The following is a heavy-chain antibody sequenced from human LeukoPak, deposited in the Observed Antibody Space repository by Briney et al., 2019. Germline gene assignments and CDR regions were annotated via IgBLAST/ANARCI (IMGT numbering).Heavy chain of an antibody. V-gene: IGHV3-30-3*01. D-gene: IGHD6-13*01. CDR1: EFTFSYYA. Sequence: GRSLRLSCAASEFTFSYYAMHWVRQAPGKGLEWVALISYDGSNTYYPDSVKGRFTISRDNSKNTLYLQMNSLRAEDTAVYYCAKELEYSSRGGNDYWGQGTLVTVSS. J-gene: IGHJ4*02. CDR3: AKELEYSSRGGNDY. CDR2: ISYDGSNT.